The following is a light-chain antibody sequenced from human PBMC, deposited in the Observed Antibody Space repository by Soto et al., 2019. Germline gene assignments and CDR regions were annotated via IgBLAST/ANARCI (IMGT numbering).Light chain of an antibody. J-gene: IGLJ2*01. CDR3: RSYTSTVV. CDR1: SSDVGGYNY. Sequence: QSALTQPASVSGSPGQSITISCTGTSSDVGGYNYVSWYQQHPGKAPKLMIYEVSNRPSGVSIRFSGSKSGNTASLPISGVQAEDESDYYFRSYTSTVVLRGGTQLPVL. CDR2: EVS. V-gene: IGLV2-14*01.